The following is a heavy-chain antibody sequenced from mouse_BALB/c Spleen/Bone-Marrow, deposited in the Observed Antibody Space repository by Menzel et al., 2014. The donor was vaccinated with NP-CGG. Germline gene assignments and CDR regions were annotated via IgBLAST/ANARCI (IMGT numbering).Heavy chain of an antibody. CDR3: ARHDGYNAMDY. D-gene: IGHD2-3*01. Sequence: VQLKESGGGLVKPGGSLKLSCAASGFTFGSYAMSWVRQTPEKRLEWVATISSGGSYTYYPDSVKGRFTISRDNAKNTLYLQMSSLRSEDTAMYYCARHDGYNAMDYWGQGTSVTVSS. CDR2: ISSGGSYT. J-gene: IGHJ4*01. V-gene: IGHV5-9-3*01. CDR1: GFTFGSYA.